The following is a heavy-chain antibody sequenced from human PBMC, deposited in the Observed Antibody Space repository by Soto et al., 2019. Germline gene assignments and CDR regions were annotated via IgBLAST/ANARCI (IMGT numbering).Heavy chain of an antibody. J-gene: IGHJ4*02. Sequence: SGGSLRLSCAASGFTFSSYGMHWVRQAPGKGLKWVAVISYDGSNKYYADSVKGRFTISRDNSKNTLYLQMNSLRAEDTAVYYCAEDRRSGYESYFDYWGQGTLVTVSS. D-gene: IGHD5-12*01. CDR3: AEDRRSGYESYFDY. V-gene: IGHV3-30*18. CDR2: ISYDGSNK. CDR1: GFTFSSYG.